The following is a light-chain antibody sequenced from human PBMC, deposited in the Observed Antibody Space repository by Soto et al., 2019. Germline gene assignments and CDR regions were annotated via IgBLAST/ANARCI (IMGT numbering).Light chain of an antibody. J-gene: IGKJ2*01. CDR2: GAS. V-gene: IGKV3-20*01. CDR3: QQYGSSPPNT. CDR1: QSVSSSY. Sequence: EIVLTQSPGTLSLSPGERATLSSRASQSVSSSYLAWYQQKPGQAPRLLIYGASSRATGIPDRFSGSGSGTDFTLTISRLEPEDFAVYYCQQYGSSPPNTFGQGTKLEI.